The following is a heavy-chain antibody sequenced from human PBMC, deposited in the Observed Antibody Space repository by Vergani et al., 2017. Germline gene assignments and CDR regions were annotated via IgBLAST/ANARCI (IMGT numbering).Heavy chain of an antibody. CDR1: GFTVSSNY. D-gene: IGHD1-26*01. J-gene: IGHJ4*02. CDR2: IYSGGST. Sequence: VQLVESGGGVVQPGRSLRLSCAASGFTVSSNYMSWVRQAPGKGLEWVSVIYSGGSTYYADSVKGRFTISRDNSKNTLYLQMNSLRAEDTAVYYCARVGWELLFFDYWGQGTLVTVSS. V-gene: IGHV3-66*02. CDR3: ARVGWELLFFDY.